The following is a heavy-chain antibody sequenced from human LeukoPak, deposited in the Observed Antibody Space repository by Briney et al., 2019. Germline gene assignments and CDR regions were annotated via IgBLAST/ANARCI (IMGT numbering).Heavy chain of an antibody. CDR2: INHSGST. CDR1: GGSFSGYY. Sequence: PSETLSLTCAVYGGSFSGYYWSWIRQPPGKGLEWIGEINHSGSTNYNPSLKSRVTISVDTSKNQFSLKLSSVTAADTAVYYCARDRGAASDAFDIWGQGTMVTVSS. V-gene: IGHV4-34*01. D-gene: IGHD1-26*01. J-gene: IGHJ3*02. CDR3: ARDRGAASDAFDI.